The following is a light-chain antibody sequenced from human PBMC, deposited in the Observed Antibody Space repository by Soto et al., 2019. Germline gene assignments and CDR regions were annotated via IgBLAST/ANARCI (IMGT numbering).Light chain of an antibody. CDR2: WAS. V-gene: IGKV4-1*01. CDR3: QQSFVTPPA. J-gene: IGKJ4*01. Sequence: DIVMTQSPDSLAVSLGERATINCKSSQSILYSSNNKNYLAWYQQKPGQPPKLLIYWASTRESGVPDRFSGSGSGTQSTLTISSLQAEDVAVYYCQQSFVTPPAFGGGTKVEIK. CDR1: QSILYSSNNKNY.